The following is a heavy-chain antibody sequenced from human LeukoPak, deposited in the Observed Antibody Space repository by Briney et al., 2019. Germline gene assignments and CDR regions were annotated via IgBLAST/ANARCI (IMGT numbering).Heavy chain of an antibody. J-gene: IGHJ4*02. CDR2: ISDDGNSK. V-gene: IGHV3-30-3*01. Sequence: PGGSLRLSCAASGFTFSRNAMHWVRQAPGKGLEWVAFISDDGNSKYYADSVKGRFTISRDNSKSTLYLQMNSLRGEDKAVYYCARELRDGAAALDYWGQGTLVTVSS. CDR1: GFTFSRNA. CDR3: ARELRDGAAALDY. D-gene: IGHD6-13*01.